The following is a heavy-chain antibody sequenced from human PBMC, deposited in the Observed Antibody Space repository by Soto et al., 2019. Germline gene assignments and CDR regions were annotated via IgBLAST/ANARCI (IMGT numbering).Heavy chain of an antibody. V-gene: IGHV3-33*01. J-gene: IGHJ4*02. Sequence: GGSLSLSCAAAGFTFSSYGMHWVRKAPGKGLEWVTVIWYDGSNKYYADSVKGRFTISRDNSKNTLYLQMNSLRAEDTAVYYCARDIWFGELPIDYWGQGTLVTVSS. CDR3: ARDIWFGELPIDY. D-gene: IGHD3-10*01. CDR1: GFTFSSYG. CDR2: IWYDGSNK.